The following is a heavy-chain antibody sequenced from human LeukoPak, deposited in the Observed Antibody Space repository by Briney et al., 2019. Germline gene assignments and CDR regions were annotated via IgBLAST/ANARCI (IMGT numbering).Heavy chain of an antibody. CDR3: AKDRGGEPDYQFDY. CDR2: IRYDGSNK. J-gene: IGHJ4*02. Sequence: PGGSLRLSCAASGFTFSSYGMHWVRQAPGKGLEWVAFIRYDGSNKYYADSVKGRFTISRDNAKNSLYLQMNSLRAEDMALYYCAKDRGGEPDYQFDYWGQGTLVTVSS. V-gene: IGHV3-30*02. D-gene: IGHD1-14*01. CDR1: GFTFSSYG.